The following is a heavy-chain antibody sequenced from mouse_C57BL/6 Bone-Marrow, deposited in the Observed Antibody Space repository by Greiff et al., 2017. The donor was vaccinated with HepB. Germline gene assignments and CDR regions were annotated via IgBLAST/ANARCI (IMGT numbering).Heavy chain of an antibody. Sequence: VKLMESGAELVMPGASVKLSCKASGYTFTSYWMHWVKQRPGQGLEWIGEIDPSDSYTNYNQKFKGKSTLTVDKSSSTAYMQLSSLTSEDSAVYYCARSPYYSNYFDYWGQGTTLTVSS. CDR3: ARSPYYSNYFDY. CDR1: GYTFTSYW. D-gene: IGHD2-5*01. V-gene: IGHV1-69*01. J-gene: IGHJ2*01. CDR2: IDPSDSYT.